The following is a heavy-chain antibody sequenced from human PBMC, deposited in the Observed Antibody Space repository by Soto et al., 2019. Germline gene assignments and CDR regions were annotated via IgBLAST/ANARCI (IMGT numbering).Heavy chain of an antibody. CDR1: GYTFTSYY. J-gene: IGHJ3*02. D-gene: IGHD4-17*01. CDR3: TRAPSYGAFDI. Sequence: ASVKVSCKASGYTFTSYYIHWVRQAPGQGLEWMGIINPSGGSTTYAQKFQGRVTMTRDTSTSTVYMELSSLRSEDTAVYYCTRAPSYGAFDIWGKGTMVTGSS. V-gene: IGHV1-46*03. CDR2: INPSGGST.